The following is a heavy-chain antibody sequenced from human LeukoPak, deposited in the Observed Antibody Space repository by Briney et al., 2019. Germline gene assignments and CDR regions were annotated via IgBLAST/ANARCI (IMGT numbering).Heavy chain of an antibody. CDR1: GYTFTSYD. CDR2: MNPNSGNT. J-gene: IGHJ4*02. Sequence: ASVKVSCKASGYTFTSYDINWVRQATGQGLEWMGWMNPNSGNTGYAQKFQGRVTMTRNTSISTAYMELSSLRSEDTAVYYCARAPHIGSGWYLWGQGTLVTVSS. D-gene: IGHD6-19*01. CDR3: ARAPHIGSGWYL. V-gene: IGHV1-8*01.